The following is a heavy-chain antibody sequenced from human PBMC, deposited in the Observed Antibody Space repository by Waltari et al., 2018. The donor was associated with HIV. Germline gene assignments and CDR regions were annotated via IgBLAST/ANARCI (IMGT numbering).Heavy chain of an antibody. D-gene: IGHD3-22*01. CDR3: ARMFDSSGLDY. CDR1: GFKFSSYG. Sequence: QVQLVESGGGVVQPGRSRRLSCAASGFKFSSYGMQWVRQAPGNGLEWVAVIWSDGSHEYYADSVKGRFTVSRDNSKNTVYLQMNSLRADDTAVYFCARMFDSSGLDYWGQGTLVTVSS. V-gene: IGHV3-33*01. CDR2: IWSDGSHE. J-gene: IGHJ4*02.